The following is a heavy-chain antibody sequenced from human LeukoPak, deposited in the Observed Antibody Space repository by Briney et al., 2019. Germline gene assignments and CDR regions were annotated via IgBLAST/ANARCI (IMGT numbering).Heavy chain of an antibody. J-gene: IGHJ4*02. CDR3: ARAMSDFWSGYYL. CDR2: IYHSGST. V-gene: IGHV4-38-2*02. Sequence: PSETLSLTCTVSGYSISSGYYWGWIRQPPGKGLEWIGSIYHSGSTYYNPSLKSRVTISVDTSKNQFSLKLSSVTAADTAVYYCARAMSDFWSGYYLWGQGTLVTVSS. D-gene: IGHD3-3*01. CDR1: GYSISSGYY.